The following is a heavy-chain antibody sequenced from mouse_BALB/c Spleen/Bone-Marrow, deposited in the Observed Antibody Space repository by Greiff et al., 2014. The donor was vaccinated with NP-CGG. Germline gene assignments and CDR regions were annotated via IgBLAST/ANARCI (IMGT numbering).Heavy chain of an antibody. CDR3: VRAPPITSVVTRDY. CDR2: IYPHTSDT. CDR1: GYPFTDYN. Sequence: VQLQQSGPELVKPGASVKISCKASGYPFTDYNMHWVKQSHGKSHEWIGYIYPHTSDTGYSQKLRNKATLTVDISSSTAYMVLRSLTSEDSAVYYCVRAPPITSVVTRDYWGQGTTLTVSS. V-gene: IGHV1S29*02. J-gene: IGHJ2*01. D-gene: IGHD1-1*01.